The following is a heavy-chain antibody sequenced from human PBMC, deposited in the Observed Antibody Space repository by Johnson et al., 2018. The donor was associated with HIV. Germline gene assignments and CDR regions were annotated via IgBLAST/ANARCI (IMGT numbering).Heavy chain of an antibody. CDR3: ARGRITLYRVDLRGGSFDM. V-gene: IGHV3-11*04. CDR1: GFTVSSNY. Sequence: QVQLVESGGGLIQPGGSLRLSCAASGFTVSSNYMTWIRQAPGKGLEWVSYISSSGGTIYYTDSVKGRFTISRDNAKNSLYLQRNSLRAEDTAVYYCARGRITLYRVDLRGGSFDMWGQGTAVTVSS. D-gene: IGHD2/OR15-2a*01. CDR2: ISSSGGTI. J-gene: IGHJ3*02.